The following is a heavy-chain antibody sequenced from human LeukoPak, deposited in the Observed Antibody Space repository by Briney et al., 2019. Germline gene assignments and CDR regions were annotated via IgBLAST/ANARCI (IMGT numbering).Heavy chain of an antibody. J-gene: IGHJ5*02. D-gene: IGHD3-10*01. Sequence: GGSLRLSCAASGFTFRSYGMHWVRQAPGKGLEWVAFIRYDGNNKYYADSVKGRFTISRDNSKNTLYLQMNSLRAEDTAVYYCARARKPGGISMIRGVKDRGWFDPWGQGTLVTVSS. CDR1: GFTFRSYG. CDR3: ARARKPGGISMIRGVKDRGWFDP. V-gene: IGHV3-30*02. CDR2: IRYDGNNK.